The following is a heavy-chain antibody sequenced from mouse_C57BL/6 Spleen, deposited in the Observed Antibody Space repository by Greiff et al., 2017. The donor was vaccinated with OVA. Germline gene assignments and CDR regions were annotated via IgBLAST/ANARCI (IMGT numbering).Heavy chain of an antibody. CDR3: ASRTGNFDY. CDR2: IDPSDSYT. Sequence: VKLQQPGAELVMPGASVKLSCKASGYTFTSYWMHWVKQRPGQGLEWIGEIDPSDSYTNYNQKFKGKSTLTVDKSSSTAYMQLSSLTSEDSAVYYCASRTGNFDYWGQGTALTVSS. D-gene: IGHD4-1*01. V-gene: IGHV1-69*01. J-gene: IGHJ2*01. CDR1: GYTFTSYW.